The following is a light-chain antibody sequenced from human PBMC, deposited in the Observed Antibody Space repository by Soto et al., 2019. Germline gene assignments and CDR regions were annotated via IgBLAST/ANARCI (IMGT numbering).Light chain of an antibody. Sequence: EIVLTQPPVTLSVSPTITATLSCRAGQNVSSSLVWCQQKPGQAPRPLISGASSRATGVVHRCIGSRSGTDVFPTTSSMVQEDVALYYYQHYVERSPITFGQGTRLEIK. CDR1: QNVSSS. CDR2: GAS. V-gene: IGKV3-20*01. J-gene: IGKJ5*01. CDR3: QHYVERSPIT.